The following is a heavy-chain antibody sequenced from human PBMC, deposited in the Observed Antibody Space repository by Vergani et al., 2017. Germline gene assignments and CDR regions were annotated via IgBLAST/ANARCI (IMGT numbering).Heavy chain of an antibody. CDR1: GFTFSSYG. Sequence: QVQLVESGGGVVQPGGSLRHSCAASGFTFSSYGMHWVRQAPGRGLQWVAFIRYDGSKKYYADSVKGRFTISRDTSKNKLYLQMNSLRTEDTAVYYCAKDRVRYSAYDNYGMDVWGRETTVTVSS. CDR3: AKDRVRYSAYDNYGMDV. V-gene: IGHV3-30*02. J-gene: IGHJ6*02. D-gene: IGHD5-12*01. CDR2: IRYDGSKK.